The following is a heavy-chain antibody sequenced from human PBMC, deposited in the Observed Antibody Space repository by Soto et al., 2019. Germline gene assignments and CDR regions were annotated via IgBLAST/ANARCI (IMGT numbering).Heavy chain of an antibody. J-gene: IGHJ6*02. CDR2: TRNKANSYTT. D-gene: IGHD3-22*01. Sequence: RLSCAASGFTFSDHYMDWVRQAPGKGLEWVGRTRNKANSYTTEYAASVKGRFTISRDDSKNSLYLQMNSLKTEDTAVYYCASAVYYYDSSGYYPYYYGMDVWGQGTTVTVSS. CDR3: ASAVYYYDSSGYYPYYYGMDV. CDR1: GFTFSDHY. V-gene: IGHV3-72*01.